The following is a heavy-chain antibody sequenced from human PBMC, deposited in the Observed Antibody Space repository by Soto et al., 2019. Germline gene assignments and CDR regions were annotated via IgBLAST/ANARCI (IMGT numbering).Heavy chain of an antibody. CDR2: ISVSGNII. Sequence: GGSLRLSCAASGFTYSTYEFNWVRQAPGRGLEWMSYISVSGNIIKYAESVKGRFTISRDNAENSLHLHMNNLRGDDTALYFCVRDTRRASAAASLDYWGQGTQVTVAS. V-gene: IGHV3-48*03. D-gene: IGHD2-2*01. J-gene: IGHJ4*02. CDR1: GFTYSTYE. CDR3: VRDTRRASAAASLDY.